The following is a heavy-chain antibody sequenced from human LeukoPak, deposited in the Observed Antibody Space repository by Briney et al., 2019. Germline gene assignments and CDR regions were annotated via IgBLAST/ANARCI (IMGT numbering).Heavy chain of an antibody. J-gene: IGHJ4*02. D-gene: IGHD2-15*01. CDR1: GFTFSSYW. Sequence: GGSLRLSCTASGFTFSSYWMTWVRQAPGKVLEWVANIKQDGSEKYYVDSVKGRFTISRDNAKNSLYLQMNSLRAEDTAVYYCARDGGRKDDYWGQGTLVTVSS. V-gene: IGHV3-7*01. CDR2: IKQDGSEK. CDR3: ARDGGRKDDY.